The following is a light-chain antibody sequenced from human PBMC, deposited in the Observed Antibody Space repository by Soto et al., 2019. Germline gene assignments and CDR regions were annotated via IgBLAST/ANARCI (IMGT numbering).Light chain of an antibody. Sequence: QSVLTQPPSVSGAPGQRVTISCTGNSFNIGRHAVNWYQQLPGTAPRLLIYDNYQRPSGVPDRFSGSKSGTSASLAISGLQSEDEADYYCATWDDSLNGRAVFGGGTKLTVL. CDR1: SFNIGRHA. V-gene: IGLV1-44*01. CDR3: ATWDDSLNGRAV. J-gene: IGLJ3*02. CDR2: DNY.